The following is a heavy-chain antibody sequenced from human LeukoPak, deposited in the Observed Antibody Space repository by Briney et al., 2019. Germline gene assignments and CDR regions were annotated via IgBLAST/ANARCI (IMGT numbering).Heavy chain of an antibody. CDR1: GYSISSGYY. CDR3: ARARGGITRFDY. J-gene: IGHJ4*02. Sequence: SETLSLTCAVSGYSISSGYYWGWIRQPPRKGLEWIGSNYHSGSTYYNPSLKSRVTISVDTSKNQFSLKLSSVTAADTAVYYCARARGGITRFDYRGQGTLVTVSS. V-gene: IGHV4-38-2*01. CDR2: NYHSGST. D-gene: IGHD1-14*01.